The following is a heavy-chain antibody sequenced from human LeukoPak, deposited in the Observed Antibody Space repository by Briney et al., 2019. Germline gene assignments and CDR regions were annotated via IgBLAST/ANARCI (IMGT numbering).Heavy chain of an antibody. Sequence: SETLSLTCAVYGGSFSGYNWSWIRQPPGKGLEWIGEINHSGSTNYNPSLKSRVTISVDTSKNQFSLKLSSVTAADTAVYYCARGPCYYGSGSYCPRYYYYGMDVWGKGTTVTVSS. CDR2: INHSGST. V-gene: IGHV4-34*01. D-gene: IGHD3-10*01. CDR3: ARGPCYYGSGSYCPRYYYYGMDV. CDR1: GGSFSGYN. J-gene: IGHJ6*04.